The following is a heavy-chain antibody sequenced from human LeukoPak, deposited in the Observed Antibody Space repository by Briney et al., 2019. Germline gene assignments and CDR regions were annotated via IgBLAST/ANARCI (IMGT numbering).Heavy chain of an antibody. CDR2: INSDGSST. D-gene: IGHD3-3*01. V-gene: IGHV3-74*01. CDR3: ARESYDFWSGYFRRHGNWFDP. Sequence: TGGSLRLSCAASGLTFSSYWMHWVRKAPGKGLVWVSRINSDGSSTSYADSVKGRFTISRDNAKNTLYLQMNSLRAEDTAVYYCARESYDFWSGYFRRHGNWFDPWGQGTLVTVSS. J-gene: IGHJ5*02. CDR1: GLTFSSYW.